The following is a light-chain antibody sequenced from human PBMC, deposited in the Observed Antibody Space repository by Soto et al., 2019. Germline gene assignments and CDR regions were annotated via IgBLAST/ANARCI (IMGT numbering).Light chain of an antibody. CDR2: KVS. Sequence: DIVITQSPFSLPVTLGQPASISCRSSQSLVDSDGNTFLNWFQQRPGQSPRRLIHKVSDRDSGVPDRFSGSGSGTDFTLRISRVEAEDVGVYYCMQGRQLPYTFGQGTKVDIK. CDR3: MQGRQLPYT. V-gene: IGKV2-30*01. CDR1: QSLVDSDGNTF. J-gene: IGKJ2*01.